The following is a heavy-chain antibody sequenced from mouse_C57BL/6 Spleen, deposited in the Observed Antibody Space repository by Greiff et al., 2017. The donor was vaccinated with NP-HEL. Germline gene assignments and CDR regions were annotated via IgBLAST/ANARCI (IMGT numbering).Heavy chain of an antibody. CDR1: GYAFSSYW. CDR2: IYPGDGDT. V-gene: IGHV1-80*01. D-gene: IGHD1-1*01. J-gene: IGHJ2*01. CDR3: AREGFITTSLFDY. Sequence: QVQLQQSGAELVKPGASVKISCKASGYAFSSYWMNWVKQRPGKGLEWIGQIYPGDGDTNYNGKFKGKATLTADKSSSTAYMQLSSLTSEDSAVYFCAREGFITTSLFDYWGQGTTLTVSS.